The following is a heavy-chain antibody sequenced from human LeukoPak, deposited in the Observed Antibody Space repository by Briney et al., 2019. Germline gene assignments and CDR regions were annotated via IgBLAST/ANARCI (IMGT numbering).Heavy chain of an antibody. D-gene: IGHD5-18*01. J-gene: IGHJ6*03. V-gene: IGHV4-59*01. CDR1: GGSISSYY. CDR3: ARTEESGYNYGYFGYYYYMDV. CDR2: VHYSGST. Sequence: SETLSLTCTVSGGSISSYYWSWIRQPPGKGLEWIGFVHYSGSTHYNPSLKSRVTISVDTSKNQVSLKLTSVTAADTAVCYCARTEESGYNYGYFGYYYYMDVWGKGTTVTVSS.